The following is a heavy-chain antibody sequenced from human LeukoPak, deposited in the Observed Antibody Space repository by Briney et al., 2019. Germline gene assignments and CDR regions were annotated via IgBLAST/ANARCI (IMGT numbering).Heavy chain of an antibody. D-gene: IGHD2-2*01. CDR2: TYYRSKLYN. J-gene: IGHJ5*02. V-gene: IGHV6-1*01. CDR1: GDSVSSNSAA. Sequence: SQTLSLTCALSGDSVSSNSAAWNWIRQSPSRGLEWLGRTYYRSKLYNDYAVSVKSRITINPDTSKNQFSLQLNSVTPEDTAVYYCARDPAYQTLNGWFGPWGQGTLVTVSS. CDR3: ARDPAYQTLNGWFGP.